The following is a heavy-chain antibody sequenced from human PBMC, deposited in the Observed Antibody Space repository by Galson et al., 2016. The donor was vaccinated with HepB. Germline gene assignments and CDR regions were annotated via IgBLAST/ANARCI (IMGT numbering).Heavy chain of an antibody. Sequence: SVKVSCKASGYTFGIFFIHWVRQAPGQGLEWMGIINPSDGDTTYAQKFQGRVTMTRDTSTSTVYMELSSLRSEDTAVYYCARMGGYCSGGSCYSEYFDYWGQGTLVTVYS. CDR1: GYTFGIFF. CDR2: INPSDGDT. J-gene: IGHJ4*02. V-gene: IGHV1-46*01. D-gene: IGHD2-15*01. CDR3: ARMGGYCSGGSCYSEYFDY.